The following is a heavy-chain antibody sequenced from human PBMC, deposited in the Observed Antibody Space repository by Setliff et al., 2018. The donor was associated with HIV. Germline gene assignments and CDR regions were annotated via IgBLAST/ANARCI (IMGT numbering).Heavy chain of an antibody. CDR2: IYGDGSDP. V-gene: IGHV5-51*01. CDR1: GYKFTDYW. J-gene: IGHJ3*02. CDR3: ARPQYHQSSDAFDI. Sequence: GESLKISCKGFGYKFTDYWVGWVRQMPGEGLEWMGVIYGDGSDPRYSLSFQGQVTISVDKSINTAYLRWTSLKASDTALYYCARPQYHQSSDAFDIWGQGTMVTVSS.